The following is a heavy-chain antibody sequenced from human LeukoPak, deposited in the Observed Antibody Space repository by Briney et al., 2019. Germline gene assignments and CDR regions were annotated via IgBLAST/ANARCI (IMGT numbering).Heavy chain of an antibody. D-gene: IGHD3-16*01. CDR3: AHLGGMVIQN. CDR2: ISGSGGST. CDR1: GFTFSSYA. J-gene: IGHJ1*01. Sequence: PGGSLRLSCAASGFTFSSYAMSWARQAPGKGLEWVSAISGSGGSTYYADSVKGRFTISRDNAKNSLYLQMNSLRADDTAVYYCAHLGGMVIQNWGQGTLVTVSS. V-gene: IGHV3-23*01.